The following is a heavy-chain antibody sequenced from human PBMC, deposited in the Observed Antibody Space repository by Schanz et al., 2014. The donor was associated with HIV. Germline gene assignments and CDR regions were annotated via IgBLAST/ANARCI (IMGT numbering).Heavy chain of an antibody. CDR2: INHNGDT. V-gene: IGHV4-34*02. D-gene: IGHD5-12*01. CDR1: GSFGGTW. J-gene: IGHJ4*02. CDR3: ARATTATFRPTYYFDS. Sequence: QVQLQQWGAGLLKPSETLSLTCAVYGSFGGTWWNWMRQPPGKGLEWIGDINHNGDTRYNATLKGRAPISLASPKRQFSLNLKSVTAADTAVYFCARATTATFRPTYYFDSWGQGTLVTVSS.